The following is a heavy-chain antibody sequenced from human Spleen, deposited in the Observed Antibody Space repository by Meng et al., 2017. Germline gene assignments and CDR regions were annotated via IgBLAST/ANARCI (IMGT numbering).Heavy chain of an antibody. CDR2: ISSSGSTI. Sequence: GESLKISCAASGFTFSSYNMHWVRQAPGKGLEWVSYISSSGSTIYYADSVKGRFTISRDNAKNSLYLQMNSLRAEDTAVYYCARGLLWFGEFDYDYWGQGTLVTVSS. CDR3: ARGLLWFGEFDYDY. J-gene: IGHJ4*02. CDR1: GFTFSSYN. D-gene: IGHD3-10*01. V-gene: IGHV3-48*03.